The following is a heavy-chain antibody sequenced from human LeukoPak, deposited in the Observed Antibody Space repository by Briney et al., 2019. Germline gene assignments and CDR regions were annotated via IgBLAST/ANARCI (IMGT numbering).Heavy chain of an antibody. CDR2: INSDGSTT. V-gene: IGHV3-74*01. J-gene: IGHJ4*02. CDR1: AFTFISYW. CDR3: ARGHHYYDSSAYYY. D-gene: IGHD3-22*01. Sequence: GGSLRLSCAAAAFTFISYWMQWVRQAPGKGLVWVSRINSDGSTTSYAASVKGRFTISRDTPKNTLYLQMNSLRAEDTAVYYCARGHHYYDSSAYYYWGQGTLVTVSS.